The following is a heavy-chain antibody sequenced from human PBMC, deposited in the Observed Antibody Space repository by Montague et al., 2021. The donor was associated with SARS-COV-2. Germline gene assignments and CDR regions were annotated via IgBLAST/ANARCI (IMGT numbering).Heavy chain of an antibody. CDR2: IRHSGRT. Sequence: SETLSLTCAVYGGSFGDDHWSWIRQPPGKGLEWIGNIRHSGRTNYNPSLKSRVTISVDTSKNQFSLKLTTVTAADTGLYFCAGGHLSVSMIVVVFTSASYYFDYWGQGAQVTVSS. J-gene: IGHJ4*02. CDR3: AGGHLSVSMIVVVFTSASYYFDY. CDR1: GGSFGDDH. D-gene: IGHD3-22*01. V-gene: IGHV4-34*01.